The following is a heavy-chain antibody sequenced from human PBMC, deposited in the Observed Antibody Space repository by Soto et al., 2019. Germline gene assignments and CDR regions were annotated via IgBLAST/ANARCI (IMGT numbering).Heavy chain of an antibody. CDR1: GFTFRRYS. CDR3: ARPHPGYRYGQDAYYQYYDMDV. D-gene: IGHD5-18*01. CDR2: ISRSSSYI. Sequence: GGSLRLACAASGFTFRRYSMNWVRQAPGKCMEWFTSISRSSSYIYYADSVKGRFTISRDNAKNSLYPQMNSLRAEDTAVYYCARPHPGYRYGQDAYYQYYDMDVWGQGTTAPVYS. V-gene: IGHV3-21*01. J-gene: IGHJ6*02.